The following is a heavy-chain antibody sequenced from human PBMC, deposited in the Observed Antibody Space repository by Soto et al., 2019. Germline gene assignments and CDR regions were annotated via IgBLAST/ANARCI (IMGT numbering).Heavy chain of an antibody. V-gene: IGHV4-4*09. Sequence: PSETLSLTCTVSGGSISSYCWSWIRQPAGKGLEWIGHIYSSGSTYYNPSLKSRVTMSVDTSKNQFSLKLSSVTAADTAVYYCARGGLAYGYYGMDVWGQGTTVTVSS. D-gene: IGHD3-10*01. CDR3: ARGGLAYGYYGMDV. CDR2: IYSSGST. J-gene: IGHJ6*02. CDR1: GGSISSYC.